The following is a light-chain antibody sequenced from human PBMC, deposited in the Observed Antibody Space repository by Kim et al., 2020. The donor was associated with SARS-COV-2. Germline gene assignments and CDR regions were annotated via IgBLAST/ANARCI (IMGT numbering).Light chain of an antibody. CDR1: SSNIGSNS. Sequence: QPVLTQPPSASGTPGQRVTISCSGGSSNIGSNSVYWYQQLPGVAPKLLIFSSDRWPSGVPDRVSVSKSGTSASLAISGLRSEDEADYYCASWDDSLNGVVFGGGTQLTVL. V-gene: IGLV1-47*02. CDR2: SSD. J-gene: IGLJ2*01. CDR3: ASWDDSLNGVV.